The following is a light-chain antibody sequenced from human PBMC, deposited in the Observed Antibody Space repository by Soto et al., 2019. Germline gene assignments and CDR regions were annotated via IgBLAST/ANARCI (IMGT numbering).Light chain of an antibody. CDR1: QTVSSTY. CDR3: QQYDNSPWT. Sequence: QAPSSLSASVGDRATLSCGASQTVSSTYLAWYQQTPGNAPRLLIYGASSRANGIPHRFSGSGSGTDFTPPISRLEPEDFAVYYGQQYDNSPWTFGQGTKVDIK. CDR2: GAS. V-gene: IGKV3-20*01. J-gene: IGKJ1*01.